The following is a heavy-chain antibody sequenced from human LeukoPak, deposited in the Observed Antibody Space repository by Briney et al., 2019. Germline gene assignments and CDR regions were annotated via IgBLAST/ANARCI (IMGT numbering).Heavy chain of an antibody. D-gene: IGHD3-22*01. CDR3: AAAQVYDSSGYYYDHPFDI. J-gene: IGHJ3*02. Sequence: PSETLSLTCTVSGGSISSYYWSWIRQPPGKGLEWVGYIYTSGSTNYNPSLKSRVTISVDTSKSQFSLKLSSVTAPNTAVYYCAAAQVYDSSGYYYDHPFDIWGQGTMATVSS. CDR2: IYTSGST. V-gene: IGHV4-4*09. CDR1: GGSISSYY.